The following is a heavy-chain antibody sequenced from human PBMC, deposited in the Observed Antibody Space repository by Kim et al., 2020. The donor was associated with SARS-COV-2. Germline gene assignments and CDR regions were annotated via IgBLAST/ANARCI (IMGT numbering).Heavy chain of an antibody. J-gene: IGHJ4*02. CDR2: NDWDDDK. V-gene: IGHV2-70*11. CDR3: ARIPTYCGGDCFDY. Sequence: PGKALEWLDSNDWDDDKYYSTSLKTRLTISKDTSKNQVVLTMTNMDPVDTATYYCARIPTYCGGDCFDYWGQGTLVTVSS. D-gene: IGHD2-21*01.